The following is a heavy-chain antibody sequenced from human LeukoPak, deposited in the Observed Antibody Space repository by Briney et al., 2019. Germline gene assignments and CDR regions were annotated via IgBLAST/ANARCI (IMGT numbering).Heavy chain of an antibody. CDR1: GGSISSYY. D-gene: IGHD3-16*01. J-gene: IGHJ4*02. CDR3: ARGPFGVYRG. V-gene: IGHV4-59*01. CDR2: IYYSGST. Sequence: PSETLSLTCTVSGGSISSYYWSWIRQPPGKGLEWIGYIYYSGSTNYNPSLKSRVTISVDTSKNQFSLKLSSVTAADTAVYYCARGPFGVYRGWGQGTLVTVSS.